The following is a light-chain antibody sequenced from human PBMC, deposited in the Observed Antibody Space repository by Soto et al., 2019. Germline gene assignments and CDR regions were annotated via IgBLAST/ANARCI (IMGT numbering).Light chain of an antibody. Sequence: DIVMTQSPDSLAVSLGERATINCKSSQNGLYSSNNKNYLAWYQQRPGQPPKLLIYWASTRESGVPDRFSGSGSGTDFTLTISSLQAEDVAVYYCQQYYSNPLTFGQGTRLEIK. V-gene: IGKV4-1*01. CDR3: QQYYSNPLT. CDR1: QNGLYSSNNKNY. J-gene: IGKJ5*01. CDR2: WAS.